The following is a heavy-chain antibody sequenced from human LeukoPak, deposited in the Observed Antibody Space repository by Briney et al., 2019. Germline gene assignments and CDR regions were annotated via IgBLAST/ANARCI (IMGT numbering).Heavy chain of an antibody. CDR3: ARGKYSGYVRRGIIDY. D-gene: IGHD5-12*01. Sequence: GAPVKVSCKASGYTFTSYDINWVRQATGQGLEWMGWMNPNSGNTGYAQKFQGRVTMTRNTSISTAYMELSSLRSEDTAVYYCARGKYSGYVRRGIIDYWGQGTLVTVSS. V-gene: IGHV1-8*01. CDR1: GYTFTSYD. J-gene: IGHJ4*02. CDR2: MNPNSGNT.